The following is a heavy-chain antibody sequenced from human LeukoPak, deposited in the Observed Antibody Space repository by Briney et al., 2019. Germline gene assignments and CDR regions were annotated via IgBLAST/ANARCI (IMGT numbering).Heavy chain of an antibody. CDR2: ISSNGGST. D-gene: IGHD3-10*01. J-gene: IGHJ1*01. CDR3: ARTAYGSGSYPEYFQH. V-gene: IGHV3-64*01. CDR1: GFTFSSYA. Sequence: PGGSLRLPCAASGFTFSSYAMHWVRQAPGKGLEYVSAISSNGGSTYYANSVKGRFTISRDNSKNTLYLQMGSLRAEDMAVYYCARTAYGSGSYPEYFQHWGQGTLVTVSS.